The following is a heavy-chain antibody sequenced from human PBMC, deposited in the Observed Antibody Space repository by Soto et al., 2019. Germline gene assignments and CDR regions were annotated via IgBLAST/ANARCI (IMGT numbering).Heavy chain of an antibody. CDR1: GGSISSSSYY. CDR3: ARTAMDTYYFDY. V-gene: IGHV4-39*01. CDR2: IYYSGST. D-gene: IGHD5-18*01. J-gene: IGHJ4*02. Sequence: SETLSLTCTVSGGSISSSSYYWGWIRQPPGKGLEWIGSIYYSGSTYYNPSLKSRVTISVDTSKNQFSLKLSSVTAADTAVYYCARTAMDTYYFDYWGQGNPVTVSS.